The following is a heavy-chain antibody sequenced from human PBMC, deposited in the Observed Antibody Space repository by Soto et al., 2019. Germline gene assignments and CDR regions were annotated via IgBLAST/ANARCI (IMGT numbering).Heavy chain of an antibody. CDR1: GFTFSSYA. J-gene: IGHJ4*02. Sequence: GGSLRLSCAASGFTFSSYAMSWVRQAPGKGLEWVSAISGSGGSTYYADSVKGRFTISRDNSKNTLYLQMNSLRAEDTAVYYCALSLSGSSWYRDNYFDYWGQGTLVTVSS. D-gene: IGHD6-13*01. CDR2: ISGSGGST. CDR3: ALSLSGSSWYRDNYFDY. V-gene: IGHV3-23*01.